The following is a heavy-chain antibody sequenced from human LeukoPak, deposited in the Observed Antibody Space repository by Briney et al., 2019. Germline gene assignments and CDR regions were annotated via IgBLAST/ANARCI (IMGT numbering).Heavy chain of an antibody. J-gene: IGHJ4*02. CDR1: GGSISSYY. V-gene: IGHV4-4*07. Sequence: SETLSLTCTVSGGSISSYYWSWIRQPAGEGLEWIGRIYTSGSTNYNPSLKSRVTMSVDTSKNQFSLKLSSVTAADTAVYYCARGVGQSTYYDFWSGYYFDYWGQGTLVTVSS. CDR3: ARGVGQSTYYDFWSGYYFDY. CDR2: IYTSGST. D-gene: IGHD3-3*01.